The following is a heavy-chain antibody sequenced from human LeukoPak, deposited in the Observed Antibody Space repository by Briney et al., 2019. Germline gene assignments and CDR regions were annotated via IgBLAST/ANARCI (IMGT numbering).Heavy chain of an antibody. D-gene: IGHD3-22*01. CDR1: GYTFTNHG. CDR2: IIPIFGTA. V-gene: IGHV1-69*13. Sequence: ASVKVSCKASGYTFTNHGISWVRQAPGQGLGWVGGIIPIFGTANHAQKFQGRVTITADESTRTAYMELSSLRSEDTAVYYCARDGVDIPDDYYDSSGYGYWGQGTLVTVSS. J-gene: IGHJ4*02. CDR3: ARDGVDIPDDYYDSSGYGY.